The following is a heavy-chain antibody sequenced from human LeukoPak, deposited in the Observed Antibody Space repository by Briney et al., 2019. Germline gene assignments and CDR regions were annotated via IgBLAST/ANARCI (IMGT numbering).Heavy chain of an antibody. Sequence: PGGSLRLSCVASEFTFSTCAMTWVRQAPGKGLEWISRISDSGDSTHYADSVKGRFTISRDNSKNTLYLQMNTLRVEDTAVYYCTKGRGSSSVFESWGQRTLVTVSS. CDR1: EFTFSTCA. J-gene: IGHJ4*02. V-gene: IGHV3-23*01. D-gene: IGHD6-6*01. CDR2: ISDSGDST. CDR3: TKGRGSSSVFES.